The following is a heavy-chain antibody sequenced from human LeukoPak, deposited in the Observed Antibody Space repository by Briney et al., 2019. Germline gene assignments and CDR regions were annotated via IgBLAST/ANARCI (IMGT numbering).Heavy chain of an antibody. CDR1: GFTFSSYC. Sequence: GGSLRLSCAVSGFTFSSYCISWVRQAPGKGLEWVANINQDGSEKYYVDSVRGRFTISGDNAKNSLYLQMNSLRAEGTAVYYCAISSPVATVGYWGQGTLVTVSS. CDR2: INQDGSEK. V-gene: IGHV3-7*01. D-gene: IGHD4-23*01. CDR3: AISSPVATVGY. J-gene: IGHJ4*02.